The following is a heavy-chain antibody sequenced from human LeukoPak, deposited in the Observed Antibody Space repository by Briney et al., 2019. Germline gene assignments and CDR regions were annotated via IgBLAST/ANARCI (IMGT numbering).Heavy chain of an antibody. CDR3: AMDYSSGRDF. Sequence: PGGSLRLSCAASGFTFSTKWMSWVRQAPGKGLEWVATINQDGSDQYYGDSVKGRLTISRDNAKNSLDLQMNSLRAEDTAVYYCAMDYSSGRDFWGQGTLVTVSS. V-gene: IGHV3-7*04. J-gene: IGHJ4*02. D-gene: IGHD3-22*01. CDR1: GFTFSTKW. CDR2: INQDGSDQ.